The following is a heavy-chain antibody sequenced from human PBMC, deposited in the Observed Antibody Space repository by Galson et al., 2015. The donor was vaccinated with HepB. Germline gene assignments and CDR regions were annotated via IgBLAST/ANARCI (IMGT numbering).Heavy chain of an antibody. V-gene: IGHV3-15*01. CDR1: GFTFNNAW. Sequence: SLRLSCAASGFTFNNAWMTWVRQAPGKGLEWVGRIKSKTDGGTTDYVAPVKGRFTISRDDSKNTLYLQMNSLKTEDTAVDYCTTDPRIAAAGTRYYDLWGRCTLVTVSS. CDR3: TTDPRIAAAGTRYYDL. CDR2: IKSKTDGGTT. J-gene: IGHJ2*01. D-gene: IGHD6-13*01.